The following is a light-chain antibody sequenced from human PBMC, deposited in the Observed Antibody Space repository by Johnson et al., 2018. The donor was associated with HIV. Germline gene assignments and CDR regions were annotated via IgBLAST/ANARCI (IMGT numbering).Light chain of an antibody. CDR1: SSNIGNNY. CDR3: GTWDSSLSAPRYV. V-gene: IGLV1-51*01. J-gene: IGLJ1*01. Sequence: QSVLTQPPSVSAAPGQKVTISCSGSSSNIGNNYVSWYQQLPGTAPKLLIYDNNMRPSGIPDRFSGSKSGTSSTLGITGLQTGDEADYYCGTWDSSLSAPRYVFGTGTKVTVL. CDR2: DNN.